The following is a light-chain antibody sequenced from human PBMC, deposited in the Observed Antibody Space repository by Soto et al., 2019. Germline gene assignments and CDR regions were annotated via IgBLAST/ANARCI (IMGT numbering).Light chain of an antibody. J-gene: IGKJ1*01. Sequence: EIVRTQSPATLYVSAWDSATLSCLASQIISSNVAWYQQKPGQSPRLLSYGASSRATGVPVRVSGSGSGVAFTLTISGLQSEDFAVCHCQQYNQWPGTVGQGTKVDIK. CDR1: QIISSN. CDR3: QQYNQWPGT. CDR2: GAS. V-gene: IGKV3-15*01.